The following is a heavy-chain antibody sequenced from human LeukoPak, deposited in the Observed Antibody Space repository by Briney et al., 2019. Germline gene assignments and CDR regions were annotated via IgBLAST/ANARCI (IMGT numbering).Heavy chain of an antibody. D-gene: IGHD2-21*02. J-gene: IGHJ4*02. CDR1: GYTFTSYY. V-gene: IGHV1-46*01. Sequence: ASVKVSCKASGYTFTSYYMHWVRQAPGQGLEWMGLINPTGGSTGYAQKFQGRVTMTRDMSTSTVYMELSSLRSEDTAVYYCAREQEYGGDKNFDYWGQGTLVTVSS. CDR2: INPTGGST. CDR3: AREQEYGGDKNFDY.